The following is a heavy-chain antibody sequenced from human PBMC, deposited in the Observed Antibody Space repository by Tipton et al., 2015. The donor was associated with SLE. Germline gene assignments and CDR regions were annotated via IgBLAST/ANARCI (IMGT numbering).Heavy chain of an antibody. CDR2: IKEDGSEK. CDR1: GFSFSMSW. Sequence: GSLRLSCAASGFSFSMSWMSWVRQAPGKGLEWIANIKEDGSEKYYVDPVEGRFTISRDNAKNSLYLQMNSLRAEDTAVYYCAKGGSISGQGTRVVVSS. CDR3: AKGGSI. J-gene: IGHJ3*02. V-gene: IGHV3-7*01. D-gene: IGHD2-15*01.